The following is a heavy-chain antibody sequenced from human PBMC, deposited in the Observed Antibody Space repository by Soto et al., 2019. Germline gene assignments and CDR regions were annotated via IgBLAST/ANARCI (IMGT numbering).Heavy chain of an antibody. CDR1: GGSISSSSYY. J-gene: IGHJ4*02. CDR2: LYYSGST. Sequence: PSETLSLTCTVSGGSISSSSYYWGWIRQPPGKGLEWIGSLYYSGSTYYNPSLKSRVIISVDTSKNQFSLKLGSVTAADTAVYYCARLIAAAGIPGDYWGQGTLVTVSS. D-gene: IGHD6-13*01. CDR3: ARLIAAAGIPGDY. V-gene: IGHV4-39*01.